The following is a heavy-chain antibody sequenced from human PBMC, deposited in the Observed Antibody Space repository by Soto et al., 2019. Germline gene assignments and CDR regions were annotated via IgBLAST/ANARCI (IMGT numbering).Heavy chain of an antibody. CDR1: GFMLNNYA. V-gene: IGHV3-23*01. CDR2: ISGSGAYT. J-gene: IGHJ4*02. D-gene: IGHD3-16*01. CDR3: AKNLGGGGATFDY. Sequence: EVQLLESGGGLVQPGGSLRLSCAASGFMLNNYAMSWVRQAPGKGLEWVSTISGSGAYTYDADSVRGRFTISRDNSKKTMYLQMHSLRVEDTAVYYCAKNLGGGGATFDYWGQGTLVTVSS.